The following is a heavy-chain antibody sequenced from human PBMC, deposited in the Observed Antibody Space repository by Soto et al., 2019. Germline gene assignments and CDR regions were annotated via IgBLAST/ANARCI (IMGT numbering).Heavy chain of an antibody. Sequence: PGGSLRLSCAASGFTFSTYAMAWVRQAPGKGLEWVSGVSASGDYTYYADSVKGRFTISRDNSKNTLYLQMNSLRAEDTAVYYCAKDSALVDTIGTFDYWGQGMLGTVSS. V-gene: IGHV3-23*01. CDR3: AKDSALVDTIGTFDY. J-gene: IGHJ4*02. D-gene: IGHD5-12*01. CDR2: VSASGDYT. CDR1: GFTFSTYA.